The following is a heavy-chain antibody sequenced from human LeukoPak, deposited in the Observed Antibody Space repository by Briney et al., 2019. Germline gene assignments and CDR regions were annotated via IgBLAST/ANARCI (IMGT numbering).Heavy chain of an antibody. Sequence: PGGALRLSCAASGFTFSTSWLSWVRQVPWRGLEWVANIKKDGSERYYVDSVKGRFAISRDNAKNSLYLQMNSLRAEGTAMYYCARGRYSGTTYYFDYWGRGTLVTVSS. CDR1: GFTFSTSW. V-gene: IGHV3-7*03. CDR3: ARGRYSGTTYYFDY. J-gene: IGHJ4*02. CDR2: IKKDGSER. D-gene: IGHD5-12*01.